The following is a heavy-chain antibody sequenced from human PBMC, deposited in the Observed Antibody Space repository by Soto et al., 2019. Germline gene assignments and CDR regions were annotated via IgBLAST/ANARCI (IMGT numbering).Heavy chain of an antibody. CDR2: MNPNSGNT. CDR3: ARRVGCSWPPYYSYYYGMDV. V-gene: IGHV1-8*01. Sequence: ASVKVSCKASGYTFTSYDINWVRQATGQGLEWMGWMNPNSGNTGYAQKFQGRVTMTRNTSISTAYMELSSLRSEDTAVYYCARRVGCSWPPYYSYYYGMDVWGQGTTVTVSS. J-gene: IGHJ6*02. CDR1: GYTFTSYD. D-gene: IGHD6-13*01.